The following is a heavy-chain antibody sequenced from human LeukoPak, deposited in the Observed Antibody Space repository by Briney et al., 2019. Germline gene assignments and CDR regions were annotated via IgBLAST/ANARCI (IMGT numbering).Heavy chain of an antibody. V-gene: IGHV1-69*06. CDR3: ARESRGSSSALDY. D-gene: IGHD6-13*01. J-gene: IGHJ4*02. CDR1: GGTFSSYA. Sequence: GASVKVACKASGGTFSSYAISWVRQAPGPGLEWMGGIIPIFGTANYAQKFQGRVTITADKSTSTAYMELSSLRSEDTAVYYCARESRGSSSALDYWGQGTLVTVSS. CDR2: IIPIFGTA.